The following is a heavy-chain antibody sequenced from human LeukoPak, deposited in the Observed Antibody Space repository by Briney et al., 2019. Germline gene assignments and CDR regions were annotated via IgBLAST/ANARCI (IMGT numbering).Heavy chain of an antibody. D-gene: IGHD7-27*01. V-gene: IGHV3-23*01. Sequence: GGSLGLSCAASGFTFSSYGMHWVRQAPGKGLEWLSGVSPPGGGTYYADSVKGRFTISRDDSKNTLSLQMNSLRVEDTAVYYCARDLAWGAFDYWGQGTLVTVSS. CDR3: ARDLAWGAFDY. CDR2: VSPPGGGT. J-gene: IGHJ4*02. CDR1: GFTFSSYG.